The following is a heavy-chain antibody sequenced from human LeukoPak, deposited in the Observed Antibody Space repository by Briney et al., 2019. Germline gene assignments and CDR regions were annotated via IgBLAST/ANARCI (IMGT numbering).Heavy chain of an antibody. CDR2: IYYSGST. CDR3: ARNGTVTVTGTKFNYFDY. D-gene: IGHD4-17*01. CDR1: GGSISSSTYY. V-gene: IGHV4-39*01. J-gene: IGHJ4*02. Sequence: SETLSLTCTVSGGSISSSTYYWGWIRQPQGKALEWIGSIYYSGSTHYNPSLKSRLTISVDTSKNQFSLKVTAVTAADTAVYFCARNGTVTVTGTKFNYFDYWGQGTLVTVSS.